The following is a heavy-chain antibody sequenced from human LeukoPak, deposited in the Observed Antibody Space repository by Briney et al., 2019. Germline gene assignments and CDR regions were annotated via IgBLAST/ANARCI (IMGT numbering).Heavy chain of an antibody. CDR3: AVGRAVAGRDYYYYYYVDV. CDR1: GGTFRSYA. J-gene: IGHJ6*03. V-gene: IGHV1-69*05. D-gene: IGHD6-19*01. Sequence: SVKVSCKASGGTFRSYAISWVRQAPGQGLEWMGRIIPIFGTAHYAQKFQGRVTITTDESTSTAYMELSSLRSEDTAVYYCAVGRAVAGRDYYYYYYVDVWGKGTTVTVSS. CDR2: IIPIFGTA.